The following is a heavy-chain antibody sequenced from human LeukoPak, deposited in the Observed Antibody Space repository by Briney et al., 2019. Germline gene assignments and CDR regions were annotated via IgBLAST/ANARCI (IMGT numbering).Heavy chain of an antibody. CDR1: GFTFSNYA. CDR2: ISGSGGGGNT. CDR3: AKDSTIFGANTHFDY. D-gene: IGHD3-3*01. J-gene: IGHJ4*02. V-gene: IGHV3-23*01. Sequence: GGSLTLSCAASGFTFSNYAINWVRQPPGKGLEWVSVISGSGGGGNTYYADSVKGRFTISRDNSKNTLYLHMNSLRVEDTALYYCAKDSTIFGANTHFDYWGQGTPVTVSS.